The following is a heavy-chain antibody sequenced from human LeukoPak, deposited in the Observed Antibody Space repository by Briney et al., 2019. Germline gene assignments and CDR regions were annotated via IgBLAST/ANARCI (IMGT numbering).Heavy chain of an antibody. Sequence: SETLSLTCTVSGGSISSGSYYWSWIRQPPGKGLEWIGYIYHSGSTYYNPSLKSRVTISVDTSKNQFSLKLSSVTAADTAVYYCARHSSSSGDFDYWGQGTLVTVSS. V-gene: IGHV4-30-2*01. CDR3: ARHSSSSGDFDY. CDR2: IYHSGST. CDR1: GGSISSGSYY. D-gene: IGHD6-6*01. J-gene: IGHJ4*02.